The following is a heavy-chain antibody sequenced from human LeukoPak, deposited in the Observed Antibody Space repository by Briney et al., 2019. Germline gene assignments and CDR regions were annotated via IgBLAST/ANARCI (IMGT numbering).Heavy chain of an antibody. V-gene: IGHV3-30-3*01. CDR2: ISYDGSNK. J-gene: IGHJ4*02. CDR3: ARDIGWELLETHYFDY. Sequence: GRSLRLSCAASGFTFSSYAMHWFRQAPGKGLEWVAVISYDGSNKYYADSVKGRFTISRDNSKNTLYLQMNSLRAEDTAVYYCARDIGWELLETHYFDYWGQGTLVTVSS. CDR1: GFTFSSYA. D-gene: IGHD1-26*01.